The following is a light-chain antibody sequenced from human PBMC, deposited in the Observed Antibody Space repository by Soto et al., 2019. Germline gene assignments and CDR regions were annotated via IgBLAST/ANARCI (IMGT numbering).Light chain of an antibody. CDR1: QSVSSSY. J-gene: IGKJ2*01. Sequence: EIVLTQSPGTLSLSPGERATLSCKASQSVSSSYLAWYQQKPGQAPRLRIYGASSRATGIPDRFSGSGSGTDFTLTISRLEPEGFAVYYCQQYGSSPVTFGQGNKLEIK. CDR2: GAS. CDR3: QQYGSSPVT. V-gene: IGKV3-20*01.